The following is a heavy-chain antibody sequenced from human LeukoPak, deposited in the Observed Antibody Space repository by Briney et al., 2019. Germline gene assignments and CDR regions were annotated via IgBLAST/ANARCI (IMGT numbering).Heavy chain of an antibody. CDR3: ARDSIIGTTVTTYYYYGMDV. CDR1: GFTFSSYS. Sequence: GGSLRLSCAASGFTFSSYSMNWVRQAPGKGLEWVSYISSSSSTIYYADSVKGRFTISRDNAKNSPYLQMNSLRAEDTAVYYCARDSIIGTTVTTYYYYGMDVWGQGTTVTVSS. V-gene: IGHV3-48*01. J-gene: IGHJ6*02. CDR2: ISSSSSTI. D-gene: IGHD4-17*01.